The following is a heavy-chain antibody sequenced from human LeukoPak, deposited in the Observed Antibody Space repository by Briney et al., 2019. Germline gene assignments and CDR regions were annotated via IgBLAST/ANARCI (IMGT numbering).Heavy chain of an antibody. CDR3: AELGITMIGGV. D-gene: IGHD3-10*02. CDR1: GFTFNNYW. Sequence: GGSLRLSCAASGFTFNNYWMNWVRQAPGKGLEWVANIKKDGSEKYFVDSVKGRFTISRDNAKNSLFLQMNSLRAEDTAVYYCAELGITMIGGVWGKGTTVTISS. J-gene: IGHJ6*04. V-gene: IGHV3-7*01. CDR2: IKKDGSEK.